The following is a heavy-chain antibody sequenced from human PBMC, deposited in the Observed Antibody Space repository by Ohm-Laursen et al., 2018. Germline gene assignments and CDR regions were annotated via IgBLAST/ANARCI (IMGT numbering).Heavy chain of an antibody. J-gene: IGHJ4*02. D-gene: IGHD6-19*01. CDR2: IRTKTNGYAT. Sequence: SLRLSCTASGFTFSGSTMHWVRQASGKGLEWVGRIRTKTNGYATAYAASVKGRFTISRDDSKNTAYLQMNSLKAEDTAVYYCFRVAVAARDLDYWGQGTLVTVSS. CDR3: FRVAVAARDLDY. CDR1: GFTFSGST. V-gene: IGHV3-73*01.